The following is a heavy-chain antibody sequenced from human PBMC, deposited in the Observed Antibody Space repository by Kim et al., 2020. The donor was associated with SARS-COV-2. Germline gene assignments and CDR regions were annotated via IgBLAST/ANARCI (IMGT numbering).Heavy chain of an antibody. CDR1: GFTFSTYG. CDR3: AKDHIWFGFRGYFDY. J-gene: IGHJ4*02. Sequence: GGSLRLSCAASGFTFSTYGIHWVRQAPGEGLEWVAVISYDGSNKYYADSVKGRFTISRDNSKNTLYLQMNSLRAEDTALYYCAKDHIWFGFRGYFDYWGQGTLVTISS. V-gene: IGHV3-30*18. D-gene: IGHD3-10*01. CDR2: ISYDGSNK.